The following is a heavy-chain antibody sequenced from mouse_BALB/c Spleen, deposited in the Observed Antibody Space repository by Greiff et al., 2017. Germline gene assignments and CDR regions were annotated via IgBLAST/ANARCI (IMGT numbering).Heavy chain of an antibody. V-gene: IGHV3-2*02. Sequence: EVQLVESGPGLVKPSQSLSLTCTVTGYSITSDYAWNWIRQFPGNKLEWMGYISYSGSTSYNPSLKSRISITRDTSKNQFFLQLNSVTTEDTATYYCASQLLYAMDYWGQGTSVTVSS. CDR3: ASQLLYAMDY. J-gene: IGHJ4*01. CDR1: GYSITSDYA. CDR2: ISYSGST. D-gene: IGHD1-1*01.